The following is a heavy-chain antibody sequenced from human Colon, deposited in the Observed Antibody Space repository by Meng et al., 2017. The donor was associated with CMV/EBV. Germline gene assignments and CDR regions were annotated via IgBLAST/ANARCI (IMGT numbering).Heavy chain of an antibody. J-gene: IGHJ3*01. CDR3: ARVSSAGLALDV. V-gene: IGHV3-53*01. Sequence: GGSLRLSCVVSGISVSGNYMTWVRQAPGKGLEWLSVIYSSGRTFYGDSAKGRFTISRDTSQNTVYLRMDTLRVEDTAMYYCARVSSAGLALDVWGQGTMVTVSS. D-gene: IGHD3-22*01. CDR1: GISVSGNY. CDR2: IYSSGRT.